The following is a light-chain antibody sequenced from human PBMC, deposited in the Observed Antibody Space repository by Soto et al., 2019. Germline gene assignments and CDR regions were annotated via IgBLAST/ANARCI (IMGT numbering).Light chain of an antibody. CDR1: ESVRHY. CDR2: DAS. V-gene: IGKV3-11*01. CDR3: QQRSNWPSIT. Sequence: EIVLTQSPATLSLSPGERATLSCRASESVRHYLAWYQQKPGQAPRLLIYDASNRATGIPARFSGSGSGTDFTLTISSLEPEDFAVYYCQQRSNWPSITFGQGTRREIK. J-gene: IGKJ5*01.